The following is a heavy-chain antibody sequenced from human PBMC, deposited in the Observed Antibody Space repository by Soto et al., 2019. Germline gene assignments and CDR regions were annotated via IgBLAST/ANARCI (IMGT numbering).Heavy chain of an antibody. D-gene: IGHD1-26*01. J-gene: IGHJ4*02. CDR3: ATRYSGNLGAFDY. CDR1: GFTFSSYA. CDR2: ISSNGGST. Sequence: GGSLRLSCSASGFTFSSYAMHWVRQAPGKGLEYVSAISSNGGSTYYADSVKGRFTISRDNSKNTLYLQMSSLRSEDTAVYYCATRYSGNLGAFDYWGQGTLVTVSS. V-gene: IGHV3-64D*06.